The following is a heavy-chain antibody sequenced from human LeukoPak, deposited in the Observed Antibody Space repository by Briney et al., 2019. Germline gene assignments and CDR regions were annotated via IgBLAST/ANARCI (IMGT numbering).Heavy chain of an antibody. CDR2: ISGSGAST. J-gene: IGHJ4*02. CDR1: GGSISSSSYY. Sequence: ETLSLTCTVSGGSISSSSYYWGWIRQPPGKGLEWISGISGSGASTYYADSVKGRLTISRDDSRNTLYLQMNSLRGDDTAVYYCAKDVGKWESLHFFDYWGQGTLVTVSS. V-gene: IGHV3-23*01. CDR3: AKDVGKWESLHFFDY. D-gene: IGHD1-26*01.